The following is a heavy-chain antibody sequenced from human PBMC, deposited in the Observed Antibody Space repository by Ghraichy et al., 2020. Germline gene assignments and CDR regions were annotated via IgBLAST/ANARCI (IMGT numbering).Heavy chain of an antibody. CDR1: GGTFSSYA. J-gene: IGHJ6*02. CDR2: IIPIFGTA. D-gene: IGHD5-18*01. CDR3: ARGGHTAMVTFGYYYYGMDV. V-gene: IGHV1-69*13. Sequence: SVKVSCKASGGTFSSYAISWVRQAPGQGLEWMGGIIPIFGTANYAQKFQGRVTITADESTSTAYMELSSLRSEDTAVYYCARGGHTAMVTFGYYYYGMDVWGQGTTVTVSS.